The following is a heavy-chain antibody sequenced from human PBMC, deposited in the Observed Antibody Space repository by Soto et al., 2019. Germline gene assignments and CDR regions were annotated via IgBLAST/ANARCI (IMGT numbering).Heavy chain of an antibody. V-gene: IGHV4-31*03. CDR2: IYYSGST. D-gene: IGHD3-10*01. J-gene: IGHJ4*02. CDR3: ARDGDYFGSGSPPLLSK. CDR1: GGSITSGGYC. Sequence: SETLSLTCTVSGGSITSGGYCWTCIRQHPVKGLEWMGHIYYSGSTSYNPSLKSRVTISIDTSKNQFSLKLTSVTAADTAVYYCARDGDYFGSGSPPLLSKWGQGTLVTVSS.